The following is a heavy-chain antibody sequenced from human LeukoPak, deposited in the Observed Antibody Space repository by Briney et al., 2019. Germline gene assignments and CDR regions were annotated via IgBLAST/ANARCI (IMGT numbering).Heavy chain of an antibody. J-gene: IGHJ4*02. CDR1: GGTFSSYA. CDR3: ARRGTAMAYDY. D-gene: IGHD5-18*01. Sequence: ASVKVSCKASGGTFSSYAISWVRQAPGQGLEWMGGIIPIFGTANYAQKFQGRVAITADESTSTAYMELSSLRSEDTAVYYCARRGTAMAYDYWGQGTLVTVSS. V-gene: IGHV1-69*13. CDR2: IIPIFGTA.